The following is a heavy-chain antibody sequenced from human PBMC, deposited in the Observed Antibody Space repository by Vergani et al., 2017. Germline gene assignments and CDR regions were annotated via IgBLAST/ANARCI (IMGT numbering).Heavy chain of an antibody. CDR1: GFTVSSNY. CDR2: IYSGGST. D-gene: IGHD1-26*01. V-gene: IGHV3-53*02. CDR3: ARAGWELLRAFDI. Sequence: EVQLVETGGGLIQPGGSLRLSCAASGFTVSSNYMSWVRQAPGKGLEWVSVIYSGGSTYYADSVKGRFTISRDNSKNTLYLQMNSLRAEATAVYYCARAGWELLRAFDIWSQGTMVTVSS. J-gene: IGHJ3*02.